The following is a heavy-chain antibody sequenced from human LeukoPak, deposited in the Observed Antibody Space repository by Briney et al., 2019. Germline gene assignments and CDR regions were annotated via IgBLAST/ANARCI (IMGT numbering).Heavy chain of an antibody. Sequence: SETLSLTCTVSGGSISSYYWSWIRQPAGKGLGWIGRIYTSGSTNYNPSLKSRVTISVDTSKNQFSLKLSSVTAADTAVYYCARRYFDPSYYYYMDVWGKGTTVTVSS. V-gene: IGHV4-4*07. D-gene: IGHD3-9*01. CDR2: IYTSGST. CDR3: ARRYFDPSYYYYMDV. CDR1: GGSISSYY. J-gene: IGHJ6*03.